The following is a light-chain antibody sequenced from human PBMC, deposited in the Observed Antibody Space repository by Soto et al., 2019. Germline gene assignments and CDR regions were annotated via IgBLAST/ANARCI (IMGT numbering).Light chain of an antibody. CDR3: QVWDSNSEHPSVV. CDR1: NIKSKS. J-gene: IGLJ2*01. Sequence: SYELTQPPSVSVAPGQTARLTCGGDNIKSKSVHWYQQRPGQAPVLVVYDDSDRPSGIPDRFSGSNSGNTATLTISRGEAGDEADYYCQVWDSNSEHPSVVFGGGTKVTVL. CDR2: DDS. V-gene: IGLV3-21*02.